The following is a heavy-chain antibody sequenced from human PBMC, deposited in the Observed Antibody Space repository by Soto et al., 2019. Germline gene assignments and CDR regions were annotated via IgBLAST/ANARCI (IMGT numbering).Heavy chain of an antibody. CDR1: GGSINNNNYY. D-gene: IGHD2-15*01. CDR2: IYYDGST. CDR3: ATVLVGATRHPDSDS. Sequence: PSETLSLTYTVAGGSINNNNYYWAWIRQPPGKGLSWIASIYYDGSTYYNSSLKSRVTISRDTSKNHFSLRLTSMTAADTAVYYCATVLVGATRHPDSDSWGQGPLVTGSS. J-gene: IGHJ4*02. V-gene: IGHV4-39*02.